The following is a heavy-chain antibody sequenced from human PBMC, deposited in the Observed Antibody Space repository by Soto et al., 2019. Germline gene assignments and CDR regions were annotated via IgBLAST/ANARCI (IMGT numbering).Heavy chain of an antibody. CDR3: AKDPRYYYDSSGRSKRGDDAFDI. D-gene: IGHD3-22*01. CDR2: ISGSGGST. V-gene: IGHV3-23*01. J-gene: IGHJ3*02. CDR1: GFTFSSYA. Sequence: GGSLRLSCAASGFTFSSYAMSWVRQAPGKGLEWVSAISGSGGSTYYADSVKGRFTISRDNSKNTLYLQMNSLRAEDTAVYYCAKDPRYYYDSSGRSKRGDDAFDIWGQGTMVTVSS.